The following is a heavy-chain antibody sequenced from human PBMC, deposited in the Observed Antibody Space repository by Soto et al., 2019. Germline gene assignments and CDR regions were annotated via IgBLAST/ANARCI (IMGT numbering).Heavy chain of an antibody. Sequence: WETLSLTCIVSGGYVYSNGHYWSWIRQPPGKGLEWIGSIDNNGVTNYNSSLKSRVTISRDTSKNQFSLRLTSVTAADTAVYYCGKILVGATGHTDADSWGPGTLVTVSS. J-gene: IGHJ4*02. CDR2: IDNNGVT. V-gene: IGHV4-39*01. D-gene: IGHD2-15*01. CDR3: GKILVGATGHTDADS. CDR1: GGYVYSNGHY.